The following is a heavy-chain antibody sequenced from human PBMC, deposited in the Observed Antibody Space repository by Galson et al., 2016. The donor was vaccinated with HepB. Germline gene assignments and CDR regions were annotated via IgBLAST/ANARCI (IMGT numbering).Heavy chain of an antibody. D-gene: IGHD3-10*01. CDR2: ISSSGSYI. CDR1: GFTFSSYV. Sequence: SLRLFCAASGFTFSSYVMHWVRQAPGKGLEWVSSISSSGSYIYYADSVEGRFTISRDNAKNSLFLQMNSLRAEDTAVYYCARGWFRELLLGSYDYWGQGTLVTVSS. CDR3: ARGWFRELLLGSYDY. J-gene: IGHJ4*02. V-gene: IGHV3-21*01.